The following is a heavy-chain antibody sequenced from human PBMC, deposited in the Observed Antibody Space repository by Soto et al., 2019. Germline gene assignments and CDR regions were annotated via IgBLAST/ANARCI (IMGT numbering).Heavy chain of an antibody. CDR2: IYPSDSGT. J-gene: IGHJ4*02. CDR3: ARGGVSTRTFDH. Sequence: PGQSLKISCKGSGYNFAGYWIAWVRQMPGKGLELMGIIYPSDSGTIYRPSFQGQVTISADKSISSAYLQWSSLRASDTAMYYCARGGVSTRTFDHWGQGTSVTVSS. CDR1: GYNFAGYW. D-gene: IGHD3-3*01. V-gene: IGHV5-51*01.